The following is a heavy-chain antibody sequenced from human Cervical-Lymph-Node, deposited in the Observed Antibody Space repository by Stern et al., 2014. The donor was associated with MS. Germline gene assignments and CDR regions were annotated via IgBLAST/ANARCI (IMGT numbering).Heavy chain of an antibody. CDR2: INPAGGGT. CDR3: TIPNPAFEY. Sequence: QLVQSGAEVREPGASVTLSCATSGYLFTTYYIHWVRQAPGQGLEWVGLINPAGGGTAYAQRVQGRVTVTRDPSTSTVYMTLSSLKSDDTGVFYCTIPNPAFEYWGQGTPVAVSS. J-gene: IGHJ4*02. V-gene: IGHV1-46*01. D-gene: IGHD2-21*01. CDR1: GYLFTTYY.